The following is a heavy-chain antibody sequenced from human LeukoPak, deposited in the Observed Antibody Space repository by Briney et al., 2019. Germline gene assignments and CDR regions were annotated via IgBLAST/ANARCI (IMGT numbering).Heavy chain of an antibody. Sequence: GGSLRLSCVASGFGFDSYAMHWVRQAPGKGLEWISEISWHGGNIAYADSVKGRFTISRDNAKNSLYLQMNSLRIEDTALYYCATGFLTGDAFDVWGQGTMVTVSS. D-gene: IGHD3-9*01. CDR1: GFGFDSYA. J-gene: IGHJ3*01. V-gene: IGHV3-9*01. CDR3: ATGFLTGDAFDV. CDR2: ISWHGGNI.